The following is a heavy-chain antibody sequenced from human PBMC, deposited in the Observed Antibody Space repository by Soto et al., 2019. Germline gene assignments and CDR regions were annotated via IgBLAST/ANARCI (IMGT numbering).Heavy chain of an antibody. Sequence: EVQLVESGGGLVQPGGSLRLSCAASGFTFSSYWMSWVRQAPGKGLEWVANIKQDGSEKYYVDSVKGRFTISRDNAKNSLYLQMNSLRAEDTAVYYCARDREEVATIIPSYYYYMDVWGKGTTVTVSS. V-gene: IGHV3-7*01. D-gene: IGHD5-12*01. CDR1: GFTFSSYW. CDR3: ARDREEVATIIPSYYYYMDV. J-gene: IGHJ6*03. CDR2: IKQDGSEK.